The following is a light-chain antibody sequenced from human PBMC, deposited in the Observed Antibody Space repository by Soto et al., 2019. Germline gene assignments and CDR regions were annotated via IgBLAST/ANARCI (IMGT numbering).Light chain of an antibody. CDR2: GAS. CDR3: QQYDTSPHT. J-gene: IGKJ2*01. V-gene: IGKV3-20*01. CDR1: QSVTSRH. Sequence: EIVLTQSPGTLSLSPGESATLSCRASQSVTSRHVAWYQQKPGQAPRLLIYGASSRANGIPDRFSGVGSETDFTLTISRLEPEDFAVYYCQQYDTSPHTFGQGTKLEIK.